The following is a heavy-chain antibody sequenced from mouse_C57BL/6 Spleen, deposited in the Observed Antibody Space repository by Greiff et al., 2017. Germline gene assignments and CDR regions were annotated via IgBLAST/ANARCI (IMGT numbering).Heavy chain of an antibody. D-gene: IGHD1-1*01. J-gene: IGHJ2*01. Sequence: EVQRVESEGGLVQPGSSMKLSCTASGFTFSDYYMAWVRQVPEKGLEWVANINYDGSSTYYLDSLKSRFIISRDNAKNILYLQMSSLKSEDTATYYCARDRYYYGSRWYFDYWGQGTTLTVSS. CDR2: INYDGSST. V-gene: IGHV5-16*01. CDR1: GFTFSDYY. CDR3: ARDRYYYGSRWYFDY.